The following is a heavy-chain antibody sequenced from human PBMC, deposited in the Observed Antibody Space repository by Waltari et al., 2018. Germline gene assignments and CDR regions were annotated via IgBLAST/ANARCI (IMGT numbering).Heavy chain of an antibody. CDR3: TRGAHCNGSTCYSDCFDP. J-gene: IGHJ5*02. D-gene: IGHD1-7*01. V-gene: IGHV1-8*01. Sequence: QLVQSGAEVKKPGASVKVSCKASGYTFTNYDINWVRQATGQGLEWMGWMNPKSGDKGYVEKFQGRVTLTSDTSIATAYMELSSLTSEDTAVYYCTRGAHCNGSTCYSDCFDPWGQGTLVTVSS. CDR1: GYTFTNYD. CDR2: MNPKSGDK.